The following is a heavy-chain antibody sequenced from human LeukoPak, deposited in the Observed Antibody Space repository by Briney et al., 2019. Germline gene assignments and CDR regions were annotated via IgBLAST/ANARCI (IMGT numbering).Heavy chain of an antibody. D-gene: IGHD3-22*01. CDR1: GFTFSSYW. J-gene: IGHJ4*02. Sequence: PGGSLRLSCAASGFTFSSYWMSWVRQAPGKGLEWVANIKQDGSEKYYVDSVKGRFTISRDNAKNSLYLQMNSLRAEDTAVYYCARDEAYYYDSSDYPFDYWGQGTLITVSS. V-gene: IGHV3-7*01. CDR3: ARDEAYYYDSSDYPFDY. CDR2: IKQDGSEK.